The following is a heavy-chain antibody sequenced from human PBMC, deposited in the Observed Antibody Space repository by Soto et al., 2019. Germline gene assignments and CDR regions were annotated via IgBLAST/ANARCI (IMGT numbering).Heavy chain of an antibody. J-gene: IGHJ4*02. D-gene: IGHD2-21*02. CDR2: ISAYNGNT. Sequence: ASVKVSCKASGYTFTSYGISWVRQAPGQGLEWMGWISAYNGNTNYAQKLQGRVTMTTDTSTSTAYMELRSLRSDDTAVYYCAKDRSRGPGGGDDSWVAYYWGQGTLVTVSS. V-gene: IGHV1-18*01. CDR3: AKDRSRGPGGGDDSWVAYY. CDR1: GYTFTSYG.